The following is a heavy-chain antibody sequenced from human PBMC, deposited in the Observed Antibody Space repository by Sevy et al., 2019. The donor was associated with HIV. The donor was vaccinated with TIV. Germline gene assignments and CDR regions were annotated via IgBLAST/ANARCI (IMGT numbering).Heavy chain of an antibody. D-gene: IGHD2-2*01. CDR2: ISYDGSNK. CDR3: VRERGYCSGTTCYAAGGMDV. CDR1: GFTFSSYA. Sequence: GGSLRLSCAASGFTFSSYAMHWVRQAPGKGLEWVAVISYDGSNKYYADSVKGRFTISRDNSKNTLYLQMNSLRAEDTAVYYCVRERGYCSGTTCYAAGGMDVWGQGTTVTVSS. J-gene: IGHJ6*02. V-gene: IGHV3-30*04.